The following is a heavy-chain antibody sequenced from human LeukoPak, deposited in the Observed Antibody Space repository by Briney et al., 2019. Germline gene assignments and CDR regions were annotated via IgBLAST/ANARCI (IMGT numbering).Heavy chain of an antibody. D-gene: IGHD6-19*01. J-gene: IGHJ5*02. Sequence: SETLSLTCTVSGGSISSYYWSWIRQPPGKGLEWIGYIYYSGSTNYNPSLKSRVTISVDTSKNQFSLKPSSVTAADTAVYYCARLHSSGWYVDPWGQGTLVTVSS. CDR3: ARLHSSGWYVDP. CDR1: GGSISSYY. V-gene: IGHV4-59*08. CDR2: IYYSGST.